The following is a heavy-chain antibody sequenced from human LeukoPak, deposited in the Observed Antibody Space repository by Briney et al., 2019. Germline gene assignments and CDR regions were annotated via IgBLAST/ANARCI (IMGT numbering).Heavy chain of an antibody. CDR3: ATWDYGIYCFDF. V-gene: IGHV5-51*01. CDR2: IHPGDSDT. D-gene: IGHD4-17*01. J-gene: IGHJ4*02. Sequence: GESLKISCKGSGFSFTSNWIGWLRQMPGRGLGWMGIIHPGDSDTRYSPSFQGQVTISADKSINTAYLQWSSLKASDSAMYYCATWDYGIYCFDFWGQGTLVTVSS. CDR1: GFSFTSNW.